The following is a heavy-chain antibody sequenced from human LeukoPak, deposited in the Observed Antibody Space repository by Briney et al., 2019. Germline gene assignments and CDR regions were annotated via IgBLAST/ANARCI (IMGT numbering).Heavy chain of an antibody. D-gene: IGHD3-22*01. V-gene: IGHV3-21*01. J-gene: IGHJ4*02. CDR3: ASRSYDSSGYYYGEFDY. CDR2: ISSISSYI. Sequence: GGSLRLSCAASGFTFSSYSMHWVRQAPGKGLEWVSSISSISSYIYYADSVKGRFTISRDNSKNSLYLQMNSLRAEDTAVYYCASRSYDSSGYYYGEFDYWGQGTLVTVSS. CDR1: GFTFSSYS.